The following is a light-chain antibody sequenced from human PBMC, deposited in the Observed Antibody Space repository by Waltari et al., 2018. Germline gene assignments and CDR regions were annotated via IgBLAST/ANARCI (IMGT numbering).Light chain of an antibody. J-gene: IGKJ2*01. CDR3: QQYNTYSS. CDR1: QSISNW. Sequence: DIQMTQSPSSLSASVGDRVTITCRASQSISNWLAWYQQKPGKAPILLIYKASILKSGVPSRFSGSGSVTQFTLTISSLQPGDFATYYCQQYNTYSSFGQGTKLDIK. V-gene: IGKV1-5*03. CDR2: KAS.